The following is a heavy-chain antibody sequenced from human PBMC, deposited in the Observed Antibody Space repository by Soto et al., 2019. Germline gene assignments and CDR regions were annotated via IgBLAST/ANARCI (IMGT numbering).Heavy chain of an antibody. CDR3: ARDHIFDY. D-gene: IGHD2-21*01. Sequence: PGGSRRLPCEASGLTFSSYRMNWVRQAPGEGLEWVSFMSRSSSYIYYADSVKGRFTISRDNAKNSLYLQMNSLRAEDTAVYYCARDHIFDYWGQGTLVTVSS. J-gene: IGHJ4*02. V-gene: IGHV3-21*01. CDR2: MSRSSSYI. CDR1: GLTFSSYR.